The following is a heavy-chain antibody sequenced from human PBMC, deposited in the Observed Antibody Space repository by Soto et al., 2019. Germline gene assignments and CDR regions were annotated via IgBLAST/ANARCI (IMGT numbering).Heavy chain of an antibody. CDR3: ANDRGLYYYGSGSYYQSYGMDV. J-gene: IGHJ6*02. Sequence: GGSLRLSCAASGFTFSSYGMHWVRQAPGKGLEWVAVISYDGSNKYYADSVKGRFTISRDNSKNTLYLQMNSLGAEDKAVYYCANDRGLYYYGSGSYYQSYGMDVWGQGTTVTVSS. D-gene: IGHD3-10*01. CDR1: GFTFSSYG. V-gene: IGHV3-30*18. CDR2: ISYDGSNK.